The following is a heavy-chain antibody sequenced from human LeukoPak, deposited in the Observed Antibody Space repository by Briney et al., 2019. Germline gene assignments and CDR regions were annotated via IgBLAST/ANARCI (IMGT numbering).Heavy chain of an antibody. CDR2: INSDGSST. D-gene: IGHD3-3*01. Sequence: GGSLRLSCAASGFTFSSYWMHWVCQAPGKGLVWVSRINSDGSSTSYVDSVKGRFTISRDNAKNTLYLQMNSLRAEDTAVYYCARGYYDFWSGYFDYWGQGTLVTVSS. V-gene: IGHV3-74*01. CDR3: ARGYYDFWSGYFDY. CDR1: GFTFSSYW. J-gene: IGHJ4*02.